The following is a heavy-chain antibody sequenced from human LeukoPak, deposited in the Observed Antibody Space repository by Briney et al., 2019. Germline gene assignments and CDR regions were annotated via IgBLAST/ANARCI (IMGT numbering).Heavy chain of an antibody. CDR3: ARDGSGWSFDY. J-gene: IGHJ4*02. CDR2: INSDGSST. CDR1: GFSFSSYW. D-gene: IGHD6-19*01. Sequence: VGSLRLSCAASGFSFSSYWMHWVRQAPGKGLVWVSHINSDGSSTSYADSVKGRFTISRDNAKNTLYLQMNSLRAEDTAVYYCARDGSGWSFDYWGQGTLVTVSS. V-gene: IGHV3-74*01.